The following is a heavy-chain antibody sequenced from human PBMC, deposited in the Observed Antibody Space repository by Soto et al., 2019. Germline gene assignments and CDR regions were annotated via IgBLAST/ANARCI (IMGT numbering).Heavy chain of an antibody. D-gene: IGHD1-20*01. Sequence: QVQLVQSGAEVKKPGSSVKVSCKASGGTFSSYAISWVRQAPGQGLEWMGGIIPIFGTANYAQKFQGRVTITADESTSTAYMELSSLRSEDTVVYYCARDPHEGITGNPYYYYGMDVWGQGTTVTVSS. CDR3: ARDPHEGITGNPYYYYGMDV. CDR1: GGTFSSYA. V-gene: IGHV1-69*01. CDR2: IIPIFGTA. J-gene: IGHJ6*02.